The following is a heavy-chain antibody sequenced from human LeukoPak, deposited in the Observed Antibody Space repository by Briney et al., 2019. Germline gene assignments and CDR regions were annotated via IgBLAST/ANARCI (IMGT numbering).Heavy chain of an antibody. CDR3: AKARWDLHRGYYFDY. Sequence: PGRSLRLSCAASGFSFDDYAMHWVRQAPGKGLEWVSGISWNSGSIGYADSVKGRFTISRDNAKNSLYLQMNSLRAEDTALYYCAKARWDLHRGYYFDYWGQGTLVTVSS. CDR2: ISWNSGSI. CDR1: GFSFDDYA. J-gene: IGHJ4*02. V-gene: IGHV3-9*01. D-gene: IGHD1-26*01.